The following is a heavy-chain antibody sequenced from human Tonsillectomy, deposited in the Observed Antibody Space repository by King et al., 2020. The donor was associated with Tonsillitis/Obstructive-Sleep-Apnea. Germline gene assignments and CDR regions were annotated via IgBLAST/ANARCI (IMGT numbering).Heavy chain of an antibody. D-gene: IGHD2-2*01. CDR2: IKSKTDGGTT. CDR3: TAKREDCSSTSCYDY. V-gene: IGHV3-15*01. Sequence: ESGGGLVKPGGSLRLSCAASGFTFSNAWMSWVRQATGKGLEWVGRIKSKTDGGTTDYAAPVKGRFTISRDDSKNTLYLQMNSLNTEDTAVYYCTAKREDCSSTSCYDYWGQGTLVTVSS. CDR1: GFTFSNAW. J-gene: IGHJ4*02.